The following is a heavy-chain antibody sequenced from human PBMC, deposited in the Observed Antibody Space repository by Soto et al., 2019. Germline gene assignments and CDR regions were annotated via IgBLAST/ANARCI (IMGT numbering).Heavy chain of an antibody. V-gene: IGHV1-3*05. D-gene: IGHD6-19*01. J-gene: IGHJ4*02. Sequence: QVQLVQSGAEEKKPGASVKVSCKASGYTFTGYAMHRVRQAPGQRLEWMGWINAGNGNTKYSQKFQGRVTITRDTSASTADLELSSLRSEDTAVYYCARAVAVPADFDYWGQGTLVTVSS. CDR2: INAGNGNT. CDR3: ARAVAVPADFDY. CDR1: GYTFTGYA.